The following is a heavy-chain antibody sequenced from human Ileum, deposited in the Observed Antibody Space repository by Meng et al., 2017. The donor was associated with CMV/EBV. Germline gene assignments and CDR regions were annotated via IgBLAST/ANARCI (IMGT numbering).Heavy chain of an antibody. V-gene: IGHV4-30-4*01. Sequence: QVQRQESAPGLVNPSPTRALTCTVSGDFSCCGHYDWSWIRQTPGKGLEWIGHIHDSGSTYYNPSLQSRVTISVDTSKNQFSLKLSSVTAADTAVYYCARVWGIAVRPLDYWGQGTLVTVSS. CDR2: IHDSGST. D-gene: IGHD6-6*01. CDR3: ARVWGIAVRPLDY. CDR1: GDFSCCGHYD. J-gene: IGHJ4*02.